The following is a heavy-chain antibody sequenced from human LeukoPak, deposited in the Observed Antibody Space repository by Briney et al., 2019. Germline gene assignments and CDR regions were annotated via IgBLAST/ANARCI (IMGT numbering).Heavy chain of an antibody. CDR1: GFTFSSYV. CDR2: ISYDGSNE. D-gene: IGHD6-6*01. J-gene: IGHJ4*02. CDR3: ARGKGTSYLSSFDY. Sequence: PGGPLRLSCAASGFTFSSYVMHWVRQAPGKGLEWVAIISYDGSNEYYADSVKGRFTISRDNSKNTLYLQMNSLRAADTAVYYCARGKGTSYLSSFDYWGQGTLVTVSS. V-gene: IGHV3-30*04.